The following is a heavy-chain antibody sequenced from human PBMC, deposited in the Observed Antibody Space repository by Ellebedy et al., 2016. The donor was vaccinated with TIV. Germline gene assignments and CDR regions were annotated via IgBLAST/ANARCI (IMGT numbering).Heavy chain of an antibody. CDR2: ISVDGSGT. D-gene: IGHD3-9*01. CDR1: GFSFTNYW. CDR3: ARDPANPTPIDY. V-gene: IGHV3-74*01. J-gene: IGHJ4*02. Sequence: PGGSLRLSCAASGFSFTNYWMHWVRQAPGKGLVWVSRISVDGSGTTYADSVRGRFTISRDNAKNTLYLQMNSRGAEDSAVYYCARDPANPTPIDYWGQGTLVTVSS.